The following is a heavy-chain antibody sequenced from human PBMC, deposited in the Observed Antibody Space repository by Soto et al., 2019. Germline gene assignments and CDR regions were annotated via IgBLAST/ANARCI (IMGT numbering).Heavy chain of an antibody. V-gene: IGHV4-61*08. CDR2: IYYSGST. J-gene: IGHJ4*02. CDR1: GGSISSGGYY. Sequence: SETLSLTCTVSGGSISSGGYYWSWIRQPPGKGLEWIGYIYYSGSTNYNPSLKSRVTISVDTSKNQFSLKLSSVTAADTAVYYCASSVEWLPMLFDYWGQGTLVTVSS. D-gene: IGHD3-3*01. CDR3: ASSVEWLPMLFDY.